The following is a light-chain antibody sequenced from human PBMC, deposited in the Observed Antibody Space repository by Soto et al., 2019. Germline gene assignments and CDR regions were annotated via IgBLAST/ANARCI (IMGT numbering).Light chain of an antibody. Sequence: IAMTQSPATLSVSPGERATLSCGASQSVSSNLAWYQQKPGQAPRLLIFDASSRATDIPARFSGSGSGTDFTLTISSLEHEDFAVYYCQQYGSSTWTFGQGTKVDIK. CDR2: DAS. CDR3: QQYGSSTWT. J-gene: IGKJ1*01. V-gene: IGKV3D-20*01. CDR1: QSVSSN.